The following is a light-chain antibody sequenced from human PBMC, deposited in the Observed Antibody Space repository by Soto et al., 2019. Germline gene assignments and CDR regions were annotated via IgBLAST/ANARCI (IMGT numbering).Light chain of an antibody. CDR2: YAS. CDR1: QDISNY. CDR3: QQASSIPLT. Sequence: DIQMTQSQSSLSASVGDRVTITCRASQDISNYLAWFQQKPGKDPKLLIYYASSLQSGVPSRFSGRGSGTIFTLTISSLQPEDFASYYCQQASSIPLTFGGGTQVEIK. V-gene: IGKV1-12*01. J-gene: IGKJ4*01.